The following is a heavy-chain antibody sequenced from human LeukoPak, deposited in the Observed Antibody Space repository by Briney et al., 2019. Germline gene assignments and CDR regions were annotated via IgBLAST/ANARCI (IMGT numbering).Heavy chain of an antibody. CDR1: GGSISSYF. V-gene: IGHV4-4*07. D-gene: IGHD3-16*02. CDR2: IYTSGTI. J-gene: IGHJ3*02. Sequence: PSETLSLTCTVSGGSISSYFWTWIRQPAGRGLEWIGRIYTSGTINYNPSLKSRVTISVDKSKNQFYLKLSSVTAADTAVYYCATVSRADAFDIRGQGTMVTVSS. CDR3: ATVSRADAFDI.